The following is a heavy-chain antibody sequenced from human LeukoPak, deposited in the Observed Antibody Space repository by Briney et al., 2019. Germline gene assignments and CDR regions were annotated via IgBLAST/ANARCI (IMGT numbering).Heavy chain of an antibody. D-gene: IGHD3-10*01. V-gene: IGHV4-34*01. Sequence: SETLSLTCAVYGGSSNDYYWSWIRQPPGKGLEWIGEINHSGSTNYNPSLKSRVTISVDTSKSQFSLKVTSVTAADTAVYYCARRYGSGSYYNWFDPWGQGTLVTVSS. CDR1: GGSSNDYY. CDR2: INHSGST. CDR3: ARRYGSGSYYNWFDP. J-gene: IGHJ5*02.